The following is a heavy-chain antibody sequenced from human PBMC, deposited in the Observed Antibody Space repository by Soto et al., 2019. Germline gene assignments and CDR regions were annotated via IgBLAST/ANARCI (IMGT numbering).Heavy chain of an antibody. CDR1: GGSISSGGYY. V-gene: IGHV4-31*03. D-gene: IGHD3-22*01. J-gene: IGHJ3*02. CDR3: ASGSNYYDSSVIKDGAFDI. Sequence: QVQLQESGPGLVKPSQTLSLTCTVSGGSISSGGYYWSWIRQHPGKGLEWIGYIYYSGSTYYNPSLKSRVTLSVDTSKNQFSLKLSSVTAADTAVYYCASGSNYYDSSVIKDGAFDIWGQGTMVTVSS. CDR2: IYYSGST.